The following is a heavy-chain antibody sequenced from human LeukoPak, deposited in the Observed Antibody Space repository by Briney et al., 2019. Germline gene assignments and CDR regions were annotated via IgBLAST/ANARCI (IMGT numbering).Heavy chain of an antibody. D-gene: IGHD3-10*01. Sequence: GASVKVSCKASGYTFTGYYMHWVRQAPGQGLEWMGWINPNSGSTNYAQKFQGRVTMTRDTSISTAYMELSRLRSDDTAVYYCASRVAMLWFGESDLDYWGQGTPVTVSS. CDR2: INPNSGST. CDR3: ASRVAMLWFGESDLDY. V-gene: IGHV1-2*02. J-gene: IGHJ4*02. CDR1: GYTFTGYY.